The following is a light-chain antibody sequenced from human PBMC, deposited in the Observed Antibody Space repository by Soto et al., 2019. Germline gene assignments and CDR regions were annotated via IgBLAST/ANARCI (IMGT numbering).Light chain of an antibody. CDR1: ESVYSN. V-gene: IGKV3-15*01. CDR2: AAS. Sequence: EIVMTQSPATLSVSQGERATLSCRASESVYSNLGWYQQKPGQAPTLLIFAASTRATGIPARFSGSGAGTEFTLTISSLQSEDFAFYYCQQYTKWPLTFGGGTKVEIK. J-gene: IGKJ4*01. CDR3: QQYTKWPLT.